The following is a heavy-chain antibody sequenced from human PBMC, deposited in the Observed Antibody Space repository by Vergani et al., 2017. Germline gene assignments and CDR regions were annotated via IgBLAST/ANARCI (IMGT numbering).Heavy chain of an antibody. V-gene: IGHV4-61*02. CDR2: ISASGNA. D-gene: IGHD3-10*01. CDR1: GGSISAGYYF. Sequence: QVPLQASGPGRVKPSQTLSLTCTMSGGSISAGYYFWSWIRQPAGKGLAWLGHISASGNASHSPSLKTRVSMSVDTSKNQFSLTVTSVTAADTAIYFCARRSGEYYSGSKVHPLRTAFDVWGHGTVVTVSS. CDR3: ARRSGEYYSGSKVHPLRTAFDV. J-gene: IGHJ3*01.